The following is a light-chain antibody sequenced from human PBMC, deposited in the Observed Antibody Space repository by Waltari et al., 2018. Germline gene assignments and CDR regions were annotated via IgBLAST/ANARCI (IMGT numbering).Light chain of an antibody. CDR3: QQYSSFWT. Sequence: DIQMTQSPYTLSASVGDRVTITCRASQSISSWLAWFQQKPGKAPKLLIQKASSLESGVPSWFSGSGSGTEFTLTISSLQPDDFATYYCQQYSSFWTFGQGTKVEIK. CDR2: KAS. J-gene: IGKJ1*01. CDR1: QSISSW. V-gene: IGKV1-5*03.